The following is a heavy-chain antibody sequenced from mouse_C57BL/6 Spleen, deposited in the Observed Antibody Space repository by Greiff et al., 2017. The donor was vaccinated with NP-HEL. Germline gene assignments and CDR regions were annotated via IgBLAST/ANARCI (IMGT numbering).Heavy chain of an antibody. CDR2: INPNNGGT. D-gene: IGHD3-2*02. CDR3: ARRGAAQARDFDY. J-gene: IGHJ2*01. Sequence: VQLQQSGPELVKPGASVKIPCKASGYTFTDYNMDWVKQSHGKSLEWIGDINPNNGGTIYNQKFKGKATLTVDKSSSTAYMELRSLTSEDTAVYYCARRGAAQARDFDYWGQGTTLTVSS. CDR1: GYTFTDYN. V-gene: IGHV1-18*01.